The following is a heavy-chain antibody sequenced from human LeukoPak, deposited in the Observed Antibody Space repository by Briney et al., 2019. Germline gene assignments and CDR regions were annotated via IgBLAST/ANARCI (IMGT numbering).Heavy chain of an antibody. CDR2: IDHSGST. J-gene: IGHJ4*02. V-gene: IGHV4-34*01. D-gene: IGHD5-24*01. Sequence: GSLRLSCAASGFSFSSYSMNWVRQAPGKGLEWIGEIDHSGSTNYNPSLKSRVTISVDTSKNQFSLKLSSVTAADTAVYYCARLYLPATRFDYWGQGTLVTVSS. CDR1: GFSFSSYS. CDR3: ARLYLPATRFDY.